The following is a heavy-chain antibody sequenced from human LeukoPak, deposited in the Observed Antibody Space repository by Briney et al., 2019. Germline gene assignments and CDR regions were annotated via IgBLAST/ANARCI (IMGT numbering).Heavy chain of an antibody. J-gene: IGHJ4*02. CDR1: GGTFSSYA. CDR2: IIPIFGTA. Sequence: GASVKVSCKASGGTFSSYAISWVRQAPGQGLEWMGGIIPIFGTANYAQKFQGRVTITADESTNTAYMELSSLRSEDTAVYYCARDPLGDCSSTSCYSYWGQGTLVTVSS. CDR3: ARDPLGDCSSTSCYSY. D-gene: IGHD2-2*02. V-gene: IGHV1-69*13.